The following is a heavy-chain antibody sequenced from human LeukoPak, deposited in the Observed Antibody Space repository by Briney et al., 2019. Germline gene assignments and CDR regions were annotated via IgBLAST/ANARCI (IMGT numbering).Heavy chain of an antibody. CDR3: TRRAAALDAFDI. J-gene: IGHJ3*02. CDR2: IYSDGAA. CDR1: GFTVSSNY. D-gene: IGHD6-13*01. Sequence: GGSLRLSCAVSGFTVSSNYMSWVRQAPGKGLEWVSVIYSDGAAYYADSVKGRFTISRDNAKNTLYLQMNSLRAEDTAVYYCTRRAAALDAFDIWGQGTMVTVSS. V-gene: IGHV3-53*01.